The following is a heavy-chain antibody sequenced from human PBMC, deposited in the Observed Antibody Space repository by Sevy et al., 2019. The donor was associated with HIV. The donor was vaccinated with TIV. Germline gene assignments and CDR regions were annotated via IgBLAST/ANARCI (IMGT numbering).Heavy chain of an antibody. V-gene: IGHV3-30*18. J-gene: IGHJ6*02. CDR2: ISYDGSNK. Sequence: GGSLRLSCAASGFTFSSYDMHWVRQAPGTGLECVAVISYDGSNKYYADSVKGRFTISRDNSKNTLFLHMNSLGAEDTGVYYCAKGGKKFWDSEDYYYVMDVWGPWTTVTVSS. CDR1: GFTFSSYD. D-gene: IGHD3-3*01. CDR3: AKGGKKFWDSEDYYYVMDV.